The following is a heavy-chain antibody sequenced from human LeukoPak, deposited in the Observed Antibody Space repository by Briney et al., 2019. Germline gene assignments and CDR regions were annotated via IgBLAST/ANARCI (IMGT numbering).Heavy chain of an antibody. CDR2: ILYDGSHK. D-gene: IGHD4-23*01. CDR1: RFTFSSYG. J-gene: IGHJ4*02. Sequence: GGSLRLSCAASRFTFSSYGMHWVRQAPGKTLEWVADILYDGSHKYYADSVKGRFTIPRDNSRNTLYLQINSLRAEDTAVYYCAKEGRWLDSWGQGTLVTVSS. CDR3: AKEGRWLDS. V-gene: IGHV3-30*19.